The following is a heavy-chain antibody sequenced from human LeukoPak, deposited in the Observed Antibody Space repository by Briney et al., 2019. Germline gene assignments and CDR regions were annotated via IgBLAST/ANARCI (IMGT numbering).Heavy chain of an antibody. J-gene: IGHJ5*02. CDR3: ARGVQSEP. V-gene: IGHV3-53*04. CDR1: GFTFSSYW. Sequence: GGSLRLSCAASGFTFSSYWMHWVRQAPGKGLEWVSVIYSGGDTYYADSVKGRFTISRHNSKNTLYLQMNSLRVEDTAVYYCARGVQSEPWGRGTLVTVSS. CDR2: IYSGGDT.